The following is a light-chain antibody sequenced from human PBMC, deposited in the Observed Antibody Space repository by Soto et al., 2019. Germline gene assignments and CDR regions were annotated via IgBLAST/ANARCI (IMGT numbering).Light chain of an antibody. CDR3: QQTLSFPPT. Sequence: DIQMTQSPSSVSSSVGDRVTITCRASQAIDSWLAWYQQKPGQAPKLLICTGSRLHSGVPPRFSGSGSGTDFTLTISSLQPEDFATYYCQQTLSFPPTFGQGTKVDIK. CDR2: TGS. CDR1: QAIDSW. J-gene: IGKJ1*01. V-gene: IGKV1-12*01.